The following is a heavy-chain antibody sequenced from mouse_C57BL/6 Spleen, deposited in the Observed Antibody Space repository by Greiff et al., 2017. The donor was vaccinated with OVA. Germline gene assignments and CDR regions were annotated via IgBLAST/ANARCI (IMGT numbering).Heavy chain of an antibody. V-gene: IGHV1-81*01. D-gene: IGHD2-1*01. Sequence: QVQLQQSGAELARPGASVKLSCKASGYTFTSYGISWVKQRTGQGLEWIGEIYPRSGNTYSNEKFKGKATLTADKSSSTAYMELRSLTSEDSAVYFCAGNYEGAMDYWGQGTSVTVSS. CDR1: GYTFTSYG. CDR3: AGNYEGAMDY. CDR2: IYPRSGNT. J-gene: IGHJ4*01.